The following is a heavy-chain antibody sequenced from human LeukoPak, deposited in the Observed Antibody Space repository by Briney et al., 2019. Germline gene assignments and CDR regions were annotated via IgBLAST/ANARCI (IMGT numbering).Heavy chain of an antibody. CDR3: ARDSPGVGSGSYPH. Sequence: PPGTLSLTCAVSGASISSSNWWSWVRQPPGKGLEWIGEIYHSGSTNYNPSLKSRVTISVDKSKNQFSLKLSSVTAADTAVYYCARDSPGVGSGSYPHWGQGTLVTVSS. V-gene: IGHV4-4*03. J-gene: IGHJ4*02. CDR2: IYHSGST. CDR1: GASISSSNW. D-gene: IGHD3-10*01.